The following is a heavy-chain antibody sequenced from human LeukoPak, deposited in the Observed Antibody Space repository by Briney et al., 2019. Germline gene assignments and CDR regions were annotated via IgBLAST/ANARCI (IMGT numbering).Heavy chain of an antibody. V-gene: IGHV4-39*07. CDR3: ARTYYYGSGRYFDY. D-gene: IGHD3-10*01. CDR1: GDSPTSESFY. Sequence: SETLSLTCNVSGDSPTSESFYWGWLRQPPGRGPEWLGNIYRSGSAYYNTSRKSRLTVSNKTSKNQFSLKLRSVTAADTAIYFCARTYYYGSGRYFDYWGQGTLVTVSS. J-gene: IGHJ4*02. CDR2: IYRSGSA.